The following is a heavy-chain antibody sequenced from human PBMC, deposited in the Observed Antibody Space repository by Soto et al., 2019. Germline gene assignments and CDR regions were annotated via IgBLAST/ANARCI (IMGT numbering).Heavy chain of an antibody. J-gene: IGHJ6*02. CDR2: IRSKAYGGTT. D-gene: IGHD4-17*01. Sequence: LRLSCTASGFTFGDYAMSWVRQAPGKGLEWVGFIRSKAYGGTTEYAASVKGRFTISRDDSKSIAYLQMNSLKTEDTAVYYCTRVYGGNHYYYYYGMDVWGQGTTVTVSS. CDR3: TRVYGGNHYYYYYGMDV. CDR1: GFTFGDYA. V-gene: IGHV3-49*04.